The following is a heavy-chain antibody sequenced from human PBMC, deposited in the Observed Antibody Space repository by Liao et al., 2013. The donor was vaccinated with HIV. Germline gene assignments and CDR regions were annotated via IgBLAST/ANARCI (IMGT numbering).Heavy chain of an antibody. CDR3: ARDNRLWFGELQEYFHH. CDR1: GGSINRSPYY. D-gene: IGHD3-10*01. J-gene: IGHJ1*01. Sequence: QLQLQESGPGLVKPSETLSLTCTVSGGSINRSPYYWGWIRQPPGKGLEWIGSINYSGTTYYNPFLKSRVTISIDTSKNQFSLKLSSVTAADTAVYYCARDNRLWFGELQEYFHHWGQGTLVTVSS. CDR2: INYSGTT. V-gene: IGHV4-39*07.